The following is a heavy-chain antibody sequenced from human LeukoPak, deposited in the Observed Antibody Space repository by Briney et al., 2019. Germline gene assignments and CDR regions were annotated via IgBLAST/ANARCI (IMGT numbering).Heavy chain of an antibody. V-gene: IGHV3-23*01. CDR1: GFTFTNYA. CDR2: ISGSGGST. CDR3: AKAAAAAGSRNYFDY. D-gene: IGHD6-13*01. J-gene: IGHJ4*02. Sequence: GGSLRLSCTASGFTFTNYAMSWVRQAPGKGLEWVSAISGSGGSTYYADSVKGRFTISRDNSKNTLYLQMNSLRAEDTAVYYCAKAAAAAGSRNYFDYWGQGTLVTVSS.